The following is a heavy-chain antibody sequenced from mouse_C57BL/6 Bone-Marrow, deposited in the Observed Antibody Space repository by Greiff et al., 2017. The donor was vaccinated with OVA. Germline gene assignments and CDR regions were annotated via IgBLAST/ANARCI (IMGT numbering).Heavy chain of an antibody. V-gene: IGHV5-4*03. CDR1: GFTFSSYA. CDR3: AEGYFYV. Sequence: EVKLMESGGGLVKPGGSLKLSCAASGFTFSSYAMSWVRQTPEKRLEWVATISDGGSYTYYPDNVKGRFTISRDNAKNNLYLQMSHLKSEDTAMYYCAEGYFYVWGTGTTVTVSS. CDR2: ISDGGSYT. J-gene: IGHJ1*03.